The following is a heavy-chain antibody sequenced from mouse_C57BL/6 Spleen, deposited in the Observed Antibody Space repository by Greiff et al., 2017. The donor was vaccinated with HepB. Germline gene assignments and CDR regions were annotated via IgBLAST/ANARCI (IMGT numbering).Heavy chain of an antibody. Sequence: EVKLVESGGGLVQPGGSLSLSCAASGFTFTDYYISWVRQPPGKALEWLGFIRNKANGYTTEYSASVKGRFTISRDNSQSILYLQMNALRAEDSATYYCARYKVYYAMDYWGQGTSVTVSS. D-gene: IGHD2-14*01. CDR3: ARYKVYYAMDY. V-gene: IGHV7-3*01. CDR1: GFTFTDYY. J-gene: IGHJ4*01. CDR2: IRNKANGYTT.